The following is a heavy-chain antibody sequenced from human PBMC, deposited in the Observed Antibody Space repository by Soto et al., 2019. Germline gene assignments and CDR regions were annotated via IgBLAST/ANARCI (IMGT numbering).Heavy chain of an antibody. CDR3: ARDSSRLDY. Sequence: EVQLVESGGALVQPGGSLRLSCAASGFTFRIYSMNWVRQAPGKGLEWVSYISSSNSIYYADSLKGRFTISRDNAKNSLYLQMNSLRAEDTAVYYCARDSSRLDYWGQGTLVTVSS. V-gene: IGHV3-48*01. J-gene: IGHJ4*02. CDR1: GFTFRIYS. CDR2: ISSSNSI.